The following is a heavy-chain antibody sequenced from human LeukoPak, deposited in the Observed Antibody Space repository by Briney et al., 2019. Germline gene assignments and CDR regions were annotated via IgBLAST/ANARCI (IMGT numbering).Heavy chain of an antibody. CDR1: SDSISSYY. CDR3: ARAHYYESFDYFDY. CDR2: ISYGGST. J-gene: IGHJ4*02. D-gene: IGHD3-22*01. V-gene: IGHV4-59*01. Sequence: SEILSRTCTVSSDSISSYYWSWIRQPPGKGLEWIAYISYGGSTNYNPSLKSRVTISADTSKNQFSLKLSSVTAADTAVYYCARAHYYESFDYFDYWGQGTLVTVSS.